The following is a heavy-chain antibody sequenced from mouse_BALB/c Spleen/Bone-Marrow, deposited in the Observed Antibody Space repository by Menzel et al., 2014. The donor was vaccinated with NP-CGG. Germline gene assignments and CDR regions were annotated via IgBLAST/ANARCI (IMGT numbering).Heavy chain of an antibody. CDR2: ISCYNGAT. V-gene: IGHV1S34*01. D-gene: IGHD1-2*01. Sequence: LVKTGASVKISCKASGYSFTGYYMHWVKQSHGKSLEWIGYISCYNGATSHNQKFKGKATFTVDTPSSTAYMQFNSLASEDSAVYYCARGDTTATLWYFDVWGAGTPVTVTS. J-gene: IGHJ1*01. CDR3: ARGDTTATLWYFDV. CDR1: GYSFTGYY.